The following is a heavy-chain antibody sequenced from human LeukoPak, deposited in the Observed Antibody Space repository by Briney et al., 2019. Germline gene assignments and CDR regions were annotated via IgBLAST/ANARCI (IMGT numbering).Heavy chain of an antibody. J-gene: IGHJ5*02. CDR2: IYTSGST. D-gene: IGHD3-10*01. CDR1: GGSISSGSYY. Sequence: SQTLSLTCTVSGGSISSGSYYWSWIRQPAGKGLEWIGRIYTSGSTNYNPSLKSRVTISVDTSKNQFSLKLSSVTAADTAVYYCARDITMVRGVIPDWFDPWGQGTLVTVSS. V-gene: IGHV4-61*02. CDR3: ARDITMVRGVIPDWFDP.